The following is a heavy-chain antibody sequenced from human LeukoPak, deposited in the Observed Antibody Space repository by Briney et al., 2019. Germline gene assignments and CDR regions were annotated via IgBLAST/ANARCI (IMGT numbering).Heavy chain of an antibody. D-gene: IGHD3-22*01. Sequence: GGSLRLSCAASGFTFSSYSMSWVRQAPGKGLEWVANIKQDGSEKYYVDSVKGRFTISRDNAKNSLYLQMNSLRAEDTAVYYCARDGFTMIVDAFDIWGQGTMVTVSS. J-gene: IGHJ3*02. V-gene: IGHV3-7*01. CDR1: GFTFSSYS. CDR3: ARDGFTMIVDAFDI. CDR2: IKQDGSEK.